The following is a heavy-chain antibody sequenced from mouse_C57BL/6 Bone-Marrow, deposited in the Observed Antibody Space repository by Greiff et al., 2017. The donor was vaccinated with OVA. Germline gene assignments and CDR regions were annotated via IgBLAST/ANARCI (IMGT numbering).Heavy chain of an antibody. CDR3: AVYYDYERGDY. V-gene: IGHV1-64*01. CDR1: GYTFTSYW. J-gene: IGHJ2*01. Sequence: VQLQQSGAELVKPGASVKLSCKASGYTFTSYWMHWVKQRPGQGLEWIGMIHPNSGSTNYNEKFKSKATLTVDKSSSTAYMQLSSLTSEDSAVYYCAVYYDYERGDYWGQGTTLTVSS. D-gene: IGHD2-4*01. CDR2: IHPNSGST.